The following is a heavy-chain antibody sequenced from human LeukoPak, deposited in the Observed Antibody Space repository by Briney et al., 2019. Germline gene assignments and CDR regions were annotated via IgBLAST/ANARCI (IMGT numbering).Heavy chain of an antibody. V-gene: IGHV4-59*04. Sequence: PSETLSLTCTVSGGSISSYYWSWIRQPPGKGLEWIGNVYYSGSTYYNPSLKSRVTMSVDTSKNQFSLKLSSVTAADTAVYYCAKTYYYDPFDYWGQGTLVTVSS. CDR3: AKTYYYDPFDY. D-gene: IGHD3-22*01. CDR1: GGSISSYY. CDR2: VYYSGST. J-gene: IGHJ4*02.